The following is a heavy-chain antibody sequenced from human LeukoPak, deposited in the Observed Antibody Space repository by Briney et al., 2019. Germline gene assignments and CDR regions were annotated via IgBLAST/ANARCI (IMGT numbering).Heavy chain of an antibody. V-gene: IGHV4-59*01. Sequence: SETLSLTCTVSGGSISTYYWSWIRQPPGKGLEWIGFIYYTGSGNYNPSLKSRVTMSVDTSKNQFSLMLSSVTAADTAVYYCAREGDTNTYYFYMDVWGKGTTVTVSS. CDR1: GGSISTYY. CDR2: IYYTGSG. J-gene: IGHJ6*03. D-gene: IGHD1-26*01. CDR3: AREGDTNTYYFYMDV.